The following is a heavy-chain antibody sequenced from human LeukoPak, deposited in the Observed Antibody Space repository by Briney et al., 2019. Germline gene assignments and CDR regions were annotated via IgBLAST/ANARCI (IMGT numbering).Heavy chain of an antibody. D-gene: IGHD3-10*01. CDR1: GFTVSSNY. Sequence: GGSLRLSCAASGFTVSSNYMSWVRQAPGKGLEWVSVIYSGGSTYYADSVKGRFTISRENSKNTLYLQMNSLRAEGTAVYYCAREKAAMVRGVPGWFDPWGQGTLVTVSS. V-gene: IGHV3-53*01. J-gene: IGHJ5*02. CDR2: IYSGGST. CDR3: AREKAAMVRGVPGWFDP.